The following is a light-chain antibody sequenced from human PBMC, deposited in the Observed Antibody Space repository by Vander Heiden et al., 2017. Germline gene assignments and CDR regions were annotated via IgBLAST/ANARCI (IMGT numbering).Light chain of an antibody. J-gene: IGLJ2*01. CDR3: NSYTSSSTL. CDR1: SSDCGGSNY. Sequence: HSVLTQPASVSGSPGQSITISCTGTSSDCGGSNYVSWYQPHPGKAPKLMIYDVSTRPSGVSKRFSGSKSGNTACLTISGLQAEDEADYYCNSYTSSSTLFGGGTKLTVL. CDR2: DVS. V-gene: IGLV2-14*03.